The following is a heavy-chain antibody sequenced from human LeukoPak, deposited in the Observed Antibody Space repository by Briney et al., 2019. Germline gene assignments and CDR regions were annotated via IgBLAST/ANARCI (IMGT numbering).Heavy chain of an antibody. CDR2: ISYDGSDK. Sequence: GGSLRLSCAASGFSFSSYAMHWVRQAPGKGLEWVAFISYDGSDKYYADSVKGRFTISRDNSKYTLYLQMNSLRAEDTAVYYCTQETDAFDIWGQGTMVTVSS. V-gene: IGHV3-30*18. J-gene: IGHJ3*02. CDR3: TQETDAFDI. CDR1: GFSFSSYA.